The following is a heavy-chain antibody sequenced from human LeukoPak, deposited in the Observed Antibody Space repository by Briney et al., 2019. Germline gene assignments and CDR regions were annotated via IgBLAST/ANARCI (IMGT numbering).Heavy chain of an antibody. J-gene: IGHJ4*02. CDR1: GFTFSDYY. CDR3: ARGSWQVAEEVY. D-gene: IGHD3-10*01. CDR2: ISSSGSTI. V-gene: IGHV3-11*01. Sequence: GGSLRISCVASGFTFSDYYMSWSRQAPGKGLEWVSYISSSGSTIYYADSVKGRFSISRDNAKNSLYLQMNSLRAEDTAVYYCARGSWQVAEEVYWGQGALVTVSS.